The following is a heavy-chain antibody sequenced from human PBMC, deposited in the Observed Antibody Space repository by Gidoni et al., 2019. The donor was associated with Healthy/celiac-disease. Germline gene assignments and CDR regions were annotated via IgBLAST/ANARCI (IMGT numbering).Heavy chain of an antibody. V-gene: IGHV3-30-3*01. J-gene: IGHJ4*02. CDR2: ISYDGSNK. Sequence: QVPLVESGGGVVQPGRSLRLPCAASGFPFSRYAMHWVRQAPGKGLEWVAVISYDGSNKYYADSVKGRFTISRDNSKNTLYLQMNSLRAEDTAVYYCARDLGSSGWYGRGDYWGQGTLVTVSS. D-gene: IGHD6-19*01. CDR3: ARDLGSSGWYGRGDY. CDR1: GFPFSRYA.